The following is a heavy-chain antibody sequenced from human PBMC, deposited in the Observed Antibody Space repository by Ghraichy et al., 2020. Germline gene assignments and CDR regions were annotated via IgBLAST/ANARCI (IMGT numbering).Heavy chain of an antibody. D-gene: IGHD6-6*01. CDR3: AKSNIAAPPVYWYFDV. V-gene: IGHV3-23*01. CDR2: ISGSGGTT. J-gene: IGHJ2*01. Sequence: GGSLRLSCAGSGFNFNSYAMSWVRQAPGKGLEWVSGISGSGGTTYYADSVKGRFTISRDNSKNTLFLQMSTLRGEDTAVYYCAKSNIAAPPVYWYFDVWGRGTLVTVSS. CDR1: GFNFNSYA.